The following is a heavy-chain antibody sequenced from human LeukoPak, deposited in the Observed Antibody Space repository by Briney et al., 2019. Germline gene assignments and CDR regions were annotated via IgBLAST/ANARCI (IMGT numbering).Heavy chain of an antibody. J-gene: IGHJ4*02. Sequence: PSETLSLTCTVSGGSISPYYWSWIRQPPGKGLGWIGFISDSGSTHYSPSLKSRVTISVDTSKNQFSLKLSSVTAADTAVYYCARTTTIYGVVYYFNSWGQGTQVTVSS. CDR3: ARTTTIYGVVYYFNS. V-gene: IGHV4-59*01. CDR1: GGSISPYY. D-gene: IGHD3-3*01. CDR2: ISDSGST.